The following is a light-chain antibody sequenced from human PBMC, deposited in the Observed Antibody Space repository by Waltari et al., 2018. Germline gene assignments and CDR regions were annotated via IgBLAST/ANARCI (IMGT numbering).Light chain of an antibody. CDR1: SGSIARHS. CDR2: EDN. J-gene: IGLJ2*01. CDR3: QSYDTSNHNVV. V-gene: IGLV6-57*03. Sequence: NFMLTQPHSVSESPGKTLIISCTRSSGSIARHSVPWYQQRPGRAPTTVIYEDNERPSGVPDRFSGSIDSSSNSASLTISGLKTEDEADYYCQSYDTSNHNVVFGGGTKLTVL.